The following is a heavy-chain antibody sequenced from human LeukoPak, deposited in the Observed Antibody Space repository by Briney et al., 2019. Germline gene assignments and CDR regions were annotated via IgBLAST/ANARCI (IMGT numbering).Heavy chain of an antibody. V-gene: IGHV4-4*02. CDR1: GGSISSSNW. CDR2: IYHSGST. D-gene: IGHD2-15*01. CDR3: ARGHQVVVAATSWFDP. Sequence: SETLSLTCAVSGGSISSSNWWSWVRQPPGRGLEWIGEIYHSGSTNYNPSLKSRVTISVDKSKNQFSLKLSSVTAADTAVYYCARGHQVVVAATSWFDPWGQGTLVTVSS. J-gene: IGHJ5*02.